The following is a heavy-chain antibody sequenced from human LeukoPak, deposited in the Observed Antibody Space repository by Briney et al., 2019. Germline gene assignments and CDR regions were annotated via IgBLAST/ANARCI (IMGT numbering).Heavy chain of an antibody. Sequence: PSETLSLTCTVSGGSISSSSYYWGWIRQPPGKGLEWIGSIYYSGSTYYNPSLKSRVTISVDTSKNQSSLKLTSVTAADTAVYYCARDPVYWGQGTLVTVSS. CDR2: IYYSGST. CDR1: GGSISSSSYY. J-gene: IGHJ4*02. CDR3: ARDPVY. V-gene: IGHV4-39*02.